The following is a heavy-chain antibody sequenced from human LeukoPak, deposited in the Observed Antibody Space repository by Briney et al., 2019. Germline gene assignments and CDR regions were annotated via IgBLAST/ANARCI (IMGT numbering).Heavy chain of an antibody. D-gene: IGHD6-19*01. J-gene: IGHJ4*02. CDR1: GFTFSSYG. CDR3: AKVPVRGIAVATDLLFDY. Sequence: GGSLRLSCAASGFTFSSYGMHWVRQAPGKGLEWVAFIRYDGSNKYYADSVKGRFTISRDNSKNTLYLQMNSLRAEDTAVYYCAKVPVRGIAVATDLLFDYWAREPWSPSPQ. V-gene: IGHV3-30*02. CDR2: IRYDGSNK.